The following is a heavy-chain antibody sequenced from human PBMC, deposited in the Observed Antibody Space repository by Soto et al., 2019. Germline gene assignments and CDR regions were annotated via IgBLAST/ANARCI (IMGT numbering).Heavy chain of an antibody. D-gene: IGHD4-17*01. J-gene: IGHJ5*02. CDR2: ISWDGGST. CDR3: AKGGDYGDYSGEDWFDP. CDR1: GFTFDDYT. Sequence: EVQLVESGGVVVQPGGSLRLSCAASGFTFDDYTMHWVRQAPGKGLEWVSLISWDGGSTYYADSVKGRFTISRDNSKNSLYLQMNSLRTEDTALYYCAKGGDYGDYSGEDWFDPWGQGTLVTVSS. V-gene: IGHV3-43*01.